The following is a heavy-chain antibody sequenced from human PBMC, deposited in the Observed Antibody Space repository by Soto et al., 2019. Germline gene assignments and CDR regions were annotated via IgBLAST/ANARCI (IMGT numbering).Heavy chain of an antibody. Sequence: QVQLQESGPGLVKPSETLSLNCSVSGGSISGHYWSWVRQTPGKGLEWIGYIYYSGITNYNPSLTSRVTISVDTSKNHFSLRLTSVTAADTAVYYCARGPDYDLIWNYYFMDVWGKGTTVTVSS. J-gene: IGHJ6*03. CDR1: GGSISGHY. D-gene: IGHD3-16*01. CDR2: IYYSGIT. CDR3: ARGPDYDLIWNYYFMDV. V-gene: IGHV4-59*08.